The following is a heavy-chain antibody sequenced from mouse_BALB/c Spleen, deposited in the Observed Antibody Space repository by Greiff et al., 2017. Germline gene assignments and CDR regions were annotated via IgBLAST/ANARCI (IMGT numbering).Heavy chain of an antibody. Sequence: VQLQQSGAELVRPGALVKSSCKASGFNIKDYYMHWVKQRPEQGLEWIGWIDPENGNTIYDPKFQGKASITADTSSNTAYLQLSSLTSEDTAVYYCAAGNYSAWFAYWGQGTLVTVSA. J-gene: IGHJ3*01. V-gene: IGHV14-1*02. CDR2: IDPENGNT. CDR3: AAGNYSAWFAY. D-gene: IGHD2-1*01. CDR1: GFNIKDYY.